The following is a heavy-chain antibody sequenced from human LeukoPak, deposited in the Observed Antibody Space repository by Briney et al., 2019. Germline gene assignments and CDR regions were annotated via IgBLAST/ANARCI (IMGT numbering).Heavy chain of an antibody. CDR2: IYYSGST. CDR1: GGSINSYY. Sequence: SETLSLTCTVSGGSINSYYWSWIRQPPGKGLEWIGYIYYSGSTNYNPSLKSRVTISVDTSKNQFSLKLSSVTAADTALYYCARVGANYYDSSGYLYYFDYWRQGTLGTVSS. D-gene: IGHD3-22*01. V-gene: IGHV4-59*01. J-gene: IGHJ4*02. CDR3: ARVGANYYDSSGYLYYFDY.